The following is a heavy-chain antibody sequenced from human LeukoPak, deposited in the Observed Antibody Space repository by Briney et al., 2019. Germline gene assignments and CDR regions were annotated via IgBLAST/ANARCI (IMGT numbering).Heavy chain of an antibody. CDR1: GFTFSSYW. V-gene: IGHV3-74*01. Sequence: GGSLRLSCAASGFTFSSYWMHWVRQAPGKGLVWVSRINSDGSSTSYADSVKGRFTISRDNAKDTLYLQMNSLRAEDTAVYYCARALSHGNYYYGMDVWGQGTTVTVSS. CDR3: ARALSHGNYYYGMDV. CDR2: INSDGSST. J-gene: IGHJ6*02.